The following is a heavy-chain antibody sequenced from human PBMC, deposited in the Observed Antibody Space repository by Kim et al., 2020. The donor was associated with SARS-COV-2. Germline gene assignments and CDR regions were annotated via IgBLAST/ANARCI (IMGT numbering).Heavy chain of an antibody. CDR1: GGSISSSNW. Sequence: SETLSLTCAVSGGSISSSNWWSWVRQPPGKGLEWIGEIYHSGSTNYNPSLKSRVTISVDKSKNQFSLKLSSVTAADTAVYYCAREPFSRDGYEMGIYYYYYYGMDVWGQGTTVTVSS. D-gene: IGHD5-12*01. CDR3: AREPFSRDGYEMGIYYYYYYGMDV. V-gene: IGHV4-4*02. J-gene: IGHJ6*02. CDR2: IYHSGST.